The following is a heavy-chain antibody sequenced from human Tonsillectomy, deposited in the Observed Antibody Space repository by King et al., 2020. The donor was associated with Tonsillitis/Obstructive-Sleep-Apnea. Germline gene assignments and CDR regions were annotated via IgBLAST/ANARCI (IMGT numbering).Heavy chain of an antibody. CDR2: IYPGDSDT. CDR1: GYSFSSYW. D-gene: IGHD2-2*01. J-gene: IGHJ6*04. Sequence: VQLVESGAEVKKPGESLKISCKGSGYSFSSYWIAWVRQMPGKGLEWMGIIYPGDSDTRYSPSFQGQVTISADKSISTAYLQWSSLKASDTAMYYCSSSIVVVQAAQIGDYYYAMDVWGKGTTVTVSS. V-gene: IGHV5-51*03. CDR3: SSSIVVVQAAQIGDYYYAMDV.